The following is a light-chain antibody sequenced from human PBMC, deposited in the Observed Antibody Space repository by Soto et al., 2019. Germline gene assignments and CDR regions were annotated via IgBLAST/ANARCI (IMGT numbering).Light chain of an antibody. CDR2: GTS. Sequence: EIVLTQSPGTLSLSPGERATLSCRASQSVSYYLAWYQQKPGQPPRLLIYGTSNRATGIPDRFSGSASGTDFTLTINRLEPEDFALYYCQQYGSSPPTFGQGTKVDIK. V-gene: IGKV3-20*01. J-gene: IGKJ1*01. CDR3: QQYGSSPPT. CDR1: QSVSYY.